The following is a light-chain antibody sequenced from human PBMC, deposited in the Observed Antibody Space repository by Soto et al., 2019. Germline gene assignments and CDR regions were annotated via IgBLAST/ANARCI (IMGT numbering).Light chain of an antibody. CDR2: EVT. V-gene: IGLV2-14*01. CDR3: SSYTGINTVV. Sequence: QSALTQPASVSGSPGQSITISCTGTSSDVGTYNYVSWYQQHPGKAPKLLIFEVTNRPSGVSNRFSGSKSGNTAFLTISGLQAEDEADYYCSSYTGINTVVFGGGTKVTVL. J-gene: IGLJ2*01. CDR1: SSDVGTYNY.